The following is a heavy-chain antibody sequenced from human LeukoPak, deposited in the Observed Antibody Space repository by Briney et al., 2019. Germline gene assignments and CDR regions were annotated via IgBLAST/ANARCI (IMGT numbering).Heavy chain of an antibody. V-gene: IGHV4-39*07. CDR2: IYYSGST. J-gene: IGHJ4*02. Sequence: PSETLSLTCTVSGASISSGSYYWGWIRQPPGKGLEWIGSIYYSGSTYYNPSLKSRVTISVDTSKNQFSLRLSSVTAADTAVYYCARVTGYMIEDYFDYWGQGTLVTVSS. CDR1: GASISSGSYY. D-gene: IGHD3-22*01. CDR3: ARVTGYMIEDYFDY.